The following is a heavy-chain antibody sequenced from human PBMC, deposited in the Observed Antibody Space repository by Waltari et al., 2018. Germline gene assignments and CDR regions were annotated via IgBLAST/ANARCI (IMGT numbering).Heavy chain of an antibody. Sequence: EVQLVESGGGLVKPGGSLRLSCAASGFTFSSYSMNWVRQAPGKGLEGVITISKSSSYHYDADAVKGRFTITRDNAKNSLYLQMNSLRAEDTAVYYCARAKWELPHFDYWGQGTLVTVSS. CDR1: GFTFSSYS. V-gene: IGHV3-21*01. D-gene: IGHD1-26*01. J-gene: IGHJ4*02. CDR2: ISKSSSYH. CDR3: ARAKWELPHFDY.